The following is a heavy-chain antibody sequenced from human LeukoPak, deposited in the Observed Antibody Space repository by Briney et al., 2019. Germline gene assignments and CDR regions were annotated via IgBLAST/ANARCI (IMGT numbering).Heavy chain of an antibody. CDR2: ISWNSGSI. J-gene: IGHJ4*02. CDR3: AKVQHSGSYFDY. D-gene: IGHD3-10*01. Sequence: GGSLGLSCAASGFTFDDYAMHWVRQAPGKGLEWVSGISWNSGSIGYADSVKGRFTISRDNAKNSLYLQMNSLRAEDTALYYCAKVQHSGSYFDYWGQGTLVTVSS. V-gene: IGHV3-9*01. CDR1: GFTFDDYA.